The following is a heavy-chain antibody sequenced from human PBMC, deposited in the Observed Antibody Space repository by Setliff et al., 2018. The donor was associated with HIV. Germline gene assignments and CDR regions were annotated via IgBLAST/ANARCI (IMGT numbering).Heavy chain of an antibody. CDR3: ARDQRLPGVQPPYWYFDL. CDR1: GEYFSNYH. V-gene: IGHV4-34*01. J-gene: IGHJ2*01. Sequence: SETLSLTCAVFGEYFSNYHWNWFRQPPGGGLEWIGEISHSGNTDYNTSLKSRVTRSVDTSKKQFSLEIRSLTAADTAIYYCARDQRLPGVQPPYWYFDLWGRGTLVTVSS. D-gene: IGHD2-2*01. CDR2: ISHSGNT.